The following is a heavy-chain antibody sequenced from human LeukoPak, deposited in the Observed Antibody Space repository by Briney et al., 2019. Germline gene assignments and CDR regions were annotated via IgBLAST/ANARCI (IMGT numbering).Heavy chain of an antibody. J-gene: IGHJ4*02. CDR3: AREYILSWQHLVGVFDY. V-gene: IGHV6-1*01. CDR2: TYYRSKRYN. Sequence: SQTLSLTCAISGDSVSSNSAAWNWIRQSPSRGLEWLGRTYYRSKRYNDYATSVKSRITINPATSKNQFSLQMNSVTPEDTAVYYCAREYILSWQHLVGVFDYWGQGTPVTVSS. CDR1: GDSVSSNSAA. D-gene: IGHD6-13*01.